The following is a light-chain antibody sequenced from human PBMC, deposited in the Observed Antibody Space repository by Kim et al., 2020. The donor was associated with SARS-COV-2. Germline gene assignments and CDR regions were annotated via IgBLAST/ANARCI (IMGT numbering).Light chain of an antibody. Sequence: SASVGDRVTITCRARQDIHTYLNWYHQKPGTAPKPLIYDASNLETGVPSRFSGSGSGTEFTFTISSLQPEDIATYYCQQYDSFTRAFGQGTKLEI. J-gene: IGKJ2*01. CDR3: QQYDSFTRA. CDR2: DAS. V-gene: IGKV1-33*01. CDR1: QDIHTY.